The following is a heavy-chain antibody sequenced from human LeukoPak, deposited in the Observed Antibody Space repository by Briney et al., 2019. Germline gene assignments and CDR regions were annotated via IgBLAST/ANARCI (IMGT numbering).Heavy chain of an antibody. D-gene: IGHD1-26*01. CDR1: GFTFSTYW. V-gene: IGHV3-74*01. J-gene: IGHJ4*02. Sequence: QPGGSLRLSCAASGFTFSTYWMHWVRQAPGKGLVWVSRINSDGSSTSYADSVKGRFTISRDNAKNTLYLQMNSLRAEDTAVYYCARDPPEWELPHVYWGQGTLVTVSS. CDR2: INSDGSST. CDR3: ARDPPEWELPHVY.